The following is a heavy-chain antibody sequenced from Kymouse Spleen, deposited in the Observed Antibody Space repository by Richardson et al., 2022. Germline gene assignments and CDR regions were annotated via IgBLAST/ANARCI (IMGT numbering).Heavy chain of an antibody. V-gene: IGHV4-59*01. J-gene: IGHJ4*02. Sequence: QVQLQESGPGLVKPSETLSLTCTVSGGSISSYYWSWIRQPPGKGLEWIGYIYYSGSTNYNPSLKSRVTISVDTSKNQFSLKLSSVTAADTAVYYCARGAARLFDYWGQGTLVTVSS. CDR2: IYYSGST. D-gene: IGHD6-6*01. CDR3: ARGAARLFDY. CDR1: GGSISSYY.